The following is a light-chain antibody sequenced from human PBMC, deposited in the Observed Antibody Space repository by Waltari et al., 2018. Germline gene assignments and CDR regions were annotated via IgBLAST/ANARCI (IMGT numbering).Light chain of an antibody. J-gene: IGLJ2*01. Sequence: QSALTQPASVSGSLGQSITISCTGTSSDVGGYNYVSWYQQYPGKAPKFLIYDVTQRPSGVSNRFSGSKSGNTASLTISGLQAEDEADYYCCSYAGSSILIFGGGTKVTVL. CDR1: SSDVGGYNY. V-gene: IGLV2-23*02. CDR3: CSYAGSSILI. CDR2: DVT.